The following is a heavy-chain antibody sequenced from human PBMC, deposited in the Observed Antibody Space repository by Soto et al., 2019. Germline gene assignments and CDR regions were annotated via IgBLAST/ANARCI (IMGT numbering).Heavy chain of an antibody. Sequence: QVQLQQWGAGLLKPSETLSLTCAVYGGSFSGYYWNWIRQPPGKGLEWIGDINHSGATNYNPSLKSRLTISVDRSKNQFSLKLTSVTAADTAVYYCARYVSIQWFCDSWGQGTLVTVSS. V-gene: IGHV4-34*01. CDR1: GGSFSGYY. CDR2: INHSGAT. D-gene: IGHD3-22*01. CDR3: ARYVSIQWFCDS. J-gene: IGHJ4*02.